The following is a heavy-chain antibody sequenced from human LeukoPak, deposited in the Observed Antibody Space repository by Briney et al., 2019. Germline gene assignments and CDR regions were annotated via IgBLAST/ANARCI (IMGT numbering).Heavy chain of an antibody. CDR3: ARDRDYDIGGGMDV. D-gene: IGHD3-9*01. Sequence: SVKVSCKASGGTFSSYAITWVRQAPGQGLEWMGRIIPILGIANYAQKFQGRVTITADKSTNTVYMELSSLRSEDTAVYYCARDRDYDIGGGMDVWGQGTTVTVSS. CDR1: GGTFSSYA. V-gene: IGHV1-69*04. J-gene: IGHJ6*02. CDR2: IIPILGIA.